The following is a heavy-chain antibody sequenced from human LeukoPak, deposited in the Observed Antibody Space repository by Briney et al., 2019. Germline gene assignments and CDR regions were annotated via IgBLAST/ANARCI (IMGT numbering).Heavy chain of an antibody. J-gene: IGHJ4*02. CDR2: IYTSGST. CDR1: GGSISSGSYY. CDR3: ASGEMATYDY. V-gene: IGHV4-61*02. Sequence: SETLSLTCTVSGGSISSGSYYWSWIRQLAGKGLEWIGRIYTSGSTNYNPSLKSRVTISVDTSKNQFSLKLSSVTAADTAVYYCASGEMATYDYWGQGTLVTVSS. D-gene: IGHD5-24*01.